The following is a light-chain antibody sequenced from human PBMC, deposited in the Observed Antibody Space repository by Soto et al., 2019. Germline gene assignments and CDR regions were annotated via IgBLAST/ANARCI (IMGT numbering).Light chain of an antibody. CDR1: QNIRNY. V-gene: IGKV1-33*01. CDR3: QQYDELPYT. Sequence: DIQMTQSPSSLSASVGDRVTITCQASQNIRNYLNLYQHKLGKAPKLLISDASHLEPGVPSSLSATGYGTDFTLTIGDVQPGDRATYFCQQYDELPYTFGGGTRLEI. J-gene: IGKJ2*01. CDR2: DAS.